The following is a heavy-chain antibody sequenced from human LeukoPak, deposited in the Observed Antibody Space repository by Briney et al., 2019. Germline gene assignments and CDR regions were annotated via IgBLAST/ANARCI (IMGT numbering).Heavy chain of an antibody. CDR1: GFTFSSYA. CDR3: ARIDILTGYAAVGDC. V-gene: IGHV3-30-3*01. CDR2: ISYDGSNQ. Sequence: GGSLRLSCAASGFTFSSYAMSWVRQAPGKGLEWVALISYDGSNQLYADSVRGRFTISRDNSKDTLQLQLNSLRVEDTAVYYCARIDILTGYAAVGDCWGQGALVTVSS. J-gene: IGHJ4*02. D-gene: IGHD3-9*01.